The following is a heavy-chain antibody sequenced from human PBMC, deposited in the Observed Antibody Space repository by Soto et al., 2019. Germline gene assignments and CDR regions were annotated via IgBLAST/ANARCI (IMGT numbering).Heavy chain of an antibody. J-gene: IGHJ4*02. CDR2: INAGNGNT. Sequence: QVQLVQSGAEVKKPGASVKVSCKASGYTFTSYAMHWVRQAPGQRLEWMGWINAGNGNTKYSQKFQGRVTITRDTSASPAYMELSSLRSEDTAVYYCARGQLWFSVNFDYWGQGTLVTVSS. V-gene: IGHV1-3*01. D-gene: IGHD5-18*01. CDR3: ARGQLWFSVNFDY. CDR1: GYTFTSYA.